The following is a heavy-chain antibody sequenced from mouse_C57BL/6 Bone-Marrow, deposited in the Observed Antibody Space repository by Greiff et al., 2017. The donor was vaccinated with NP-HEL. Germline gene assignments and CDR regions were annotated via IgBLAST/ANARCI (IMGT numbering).Heavy chain of an antibody. CDR2: IDPSDSYT. CDR1: GYTFTSYW. Sequence: VQLQQSGAELVRPGTSVKLSCKASGYTFTSYWMHWVKQRPGQGLEWIGVIDPSDSYTNYNQKFKGKATLTVDTSSSTAYMQLSSLTSEDSAVYYCARWGGLFDYWGQGTTLTVSS. V-gene: IGHV1-59*01. J-gene: IGHJ2*01. CDR3: ARWGGLFDY.